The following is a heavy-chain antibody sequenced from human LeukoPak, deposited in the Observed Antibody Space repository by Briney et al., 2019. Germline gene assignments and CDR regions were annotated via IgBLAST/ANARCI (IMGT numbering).Heavy chain of an antibody. V-gene: IGHV4-59*08. CDR2: IYNSGTT. CDR1: GFTLSTY. D-gene: IGHD3-9*01. CDR3: ARLQRVGNTGYYFDY. J-gene: IGHJ4*02. Sequence: GSLRLSCVASGFTLSTYWSWIRQPPGKELEWIGYIYNSGTTDYNPSLKTRVTISVDTSKNQFSLKLSSVTAADAAVYYCARLQRVGNTGYYFDYWGQGTLVTVSS.